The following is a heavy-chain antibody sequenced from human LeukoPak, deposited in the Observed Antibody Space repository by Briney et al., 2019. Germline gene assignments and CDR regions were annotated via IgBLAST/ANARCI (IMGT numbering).Heavy chain of an antibody. CDR3: AREVPTMVRGIGYFDY. J-gene: IGHJ4*02. CDR2: IYSGGST. D-gene: IGHD3-10*01. Sequence: PGGSLRLSCAASGFTVSSNYMSWVRQAPGKGLEWVSVIYSGGSTYYADSVKGRCTISRDNSKKTLYLQMNSMKAEDTAVYYCAREVPTMVRGIGYFDYWGQGPLVTVSS. CDR1: GFTVSSNY. V-gene: IGHV3-66*01.